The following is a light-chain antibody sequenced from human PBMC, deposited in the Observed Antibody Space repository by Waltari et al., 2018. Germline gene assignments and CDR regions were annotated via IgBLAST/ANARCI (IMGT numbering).Light chain of an antibody. V-gene: IGLV3-19*01. J-gene: IGLJ2*01. CDR1: SLRTSY. CDR3: HSRDASGVGGS. CDR2: GKD. Sequence: SSELTQDPAVSVALGQTVRITCQGDSLRTSYASWYQVKPGQAPLLVMYGKDRRPSGISDRISGHSSGTTSSLTITGAQAEDEADYYCHSRDASGVGGSFGGGTKLTVL.